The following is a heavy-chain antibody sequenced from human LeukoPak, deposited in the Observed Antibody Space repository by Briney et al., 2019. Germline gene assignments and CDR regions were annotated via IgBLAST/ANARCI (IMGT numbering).Heavy chain of an antibody. D-gene: IGHD1-26*01. CDR1: GGSISSYY. CDR3: AGSGSYYDFDY. V-gene: IGHV4-59*08. CDR2: IYYSGST. J-gene: IGHJ4*02. Sequence: PSETLSLTCTGSGGSISSYYWSWIRQPPGKGLEWIGYIYYSGSTNYNPSLKSRVTISVDTSKNQFSLKLSSVTAADTAVYYCAGSGSYYDFDYWGQGTLVTVSS.